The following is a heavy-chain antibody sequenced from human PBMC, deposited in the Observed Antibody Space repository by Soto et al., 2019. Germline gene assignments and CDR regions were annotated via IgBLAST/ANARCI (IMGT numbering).Heavy chain of an antibody. Sequence: SVKVSCKASGFTFTSSAMQWVRQARGQRLEWIGWIVVGSGNTNYAQKFQERVTITRDMSTSTAYMELSSLRSEDTAVYYCAATLYYYGSGSSVDFDYWGQGTLVTVSS. V-gene: IGHV1-58*02. J-gene: IGHJ4*02. CDR2: IVVGSGNT. CDR1: GFTFTSSA. D-gene: IGHD3-10*01. CDR3: AATLYYYGSGSSVDFDY.